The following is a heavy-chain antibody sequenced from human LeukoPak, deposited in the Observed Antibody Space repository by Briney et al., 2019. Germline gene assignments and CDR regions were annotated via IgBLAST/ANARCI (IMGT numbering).Heavy chain of an antibody. CDR2: IYYSGST. J-gene: IGHJ6*03. D-gene: IGHD5-12*01. V-gene: IGHV4-39*07. CDR1: GGSISSSSYY. Sequence: PSETLSLTCTVSGGSISSSSYYWGWIRQPPGKGLEWIGSIYYSGSTYYNPSLKSRVTISVDTSKNQFSLKLSSVTAADTAVYYCARAGVVEATIYYYYYYMDVWGKGTTVTVSS. CDR3: ARAGVVEATIYYYYYYMDV.